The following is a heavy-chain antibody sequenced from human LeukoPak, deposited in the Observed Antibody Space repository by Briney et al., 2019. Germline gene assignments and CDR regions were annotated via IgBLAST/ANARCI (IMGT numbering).Heavy chain of an antibody. CDR1: GYTFSAYH. D-gene: IGHD4-17*01. Sequence: ASVKVSCKASGYTFSAYHIHWVRQAPGQGLEWMGWINPNSGGTNFAPKFHGRVSMTRDTSLNTAYMELSSLRSDDTAVYYCARENKDYDFDYWGQGTLVTVSS. CDR3: ARENKDYDFDY. CDR2: INPNSGGT. J-gene: IGHJ4*02. V-gene: IGHV1-2*02.